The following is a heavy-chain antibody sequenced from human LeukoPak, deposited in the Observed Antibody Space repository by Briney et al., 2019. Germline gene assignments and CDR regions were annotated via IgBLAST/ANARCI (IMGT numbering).Heavy chain of an antibody. Sequence: GGSLRLSCAASGFTFDDYGMSWVRQAPGKGLEWVSGINWNGGSTGYADSVKGRFTISRDNSKNTLYLQMNSLRAEDTAVYYCANAVGYCSGGSCYDLDYWGQGTLVTVSS. D-gene: IGHD2-15*01. CDR2: INWNGGST. CDR1: GFTFDDYG. J-gene: IGHJ4*02. CDR3: ANAVGYCSGGSCYDLDY. V-gene: IGHV3-20*04.